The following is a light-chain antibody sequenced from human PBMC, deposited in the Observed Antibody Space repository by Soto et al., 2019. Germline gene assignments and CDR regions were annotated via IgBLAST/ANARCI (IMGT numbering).Light chain of an antibody. CDR1: SSDVGGYNY. J-gene: IGLJ1*01. V-gene: IGLV2-8*01. Sequence: QSALTQPPSASGSPGQSVTISCTGTSSDVGGYNYVSWYQRYPGKAPKLMIYEVTKRPSGVPDRFSGSKSGNTASLTVSGLQAEDEAEYFCSSYAGSSFFVFGTGTKLTVL. CDR3: SSYAGSSFFV. CDR2: EVT.